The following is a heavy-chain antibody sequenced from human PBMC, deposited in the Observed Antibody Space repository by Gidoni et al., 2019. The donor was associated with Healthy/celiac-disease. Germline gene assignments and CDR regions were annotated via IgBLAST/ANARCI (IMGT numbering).Heavy chain of an antibody. V-gene: IGHV4-59*01. D-gene: IGHD6-19*01. CDR2: IYYSGST. Sequence: QVQLQESGPGLVKPSETLSLTCTVSGGSISSYYWSWIRQPPGKGLEWIGYIYYSGSTNYNPSLKSRVTISVDTSKNQFSLKLSSVTAADTAVYYCARGMTHSSGWYREGYYFDYWGQGTLVTVSS. CDR3: ARGMTHSSGWYREGYYFDY. J-gene: IGHJ4*02. CDR1: GGSISSYY.